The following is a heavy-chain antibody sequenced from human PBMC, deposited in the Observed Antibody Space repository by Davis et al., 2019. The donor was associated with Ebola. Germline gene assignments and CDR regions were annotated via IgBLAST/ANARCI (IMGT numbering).Heavy chain of an antibody. CDR3: ASQGAYTYGLNHYYTGMDV. D-gene: IGHD5-18*01. J-gene: IGHJ6*02. V-gene: IGHV4-59*05. CDR1: GFTFSSYSMN. CDR2: IYHTGRN. Sequence: ESLKISCAASGFTFSSYSMNWVRQPPGKGLEWIGSIYHTGRNYYNPSLKSRVTISVDTSNNQFSLKLRSMTAADTAVYYCASQGAYTYGLNHYYTGMDVWGQGTTVTVSS.